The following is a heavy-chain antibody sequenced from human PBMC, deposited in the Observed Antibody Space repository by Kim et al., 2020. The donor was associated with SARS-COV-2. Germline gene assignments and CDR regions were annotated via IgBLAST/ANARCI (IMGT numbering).Heavy chain of an antibody. V-gene: IGHV3-30*04. CDR3: ARGGSSDASFYRAFDL. CDR1: RFNLDSHP. J-gene: IGHJ4*01. D-gene: IGHD3-16*01. Sequence: GGSLRLSCVTSRFNLDSHPMHWVRQAPGKGLEWVAGISDDGKNKYYAVSVKGRFTISKDSSTNTVYLEMTTLNTEDTAVYLCARGGSSDASFYRAFDLWGHGSQVTVSS. CDR2: ISDDGKNK.